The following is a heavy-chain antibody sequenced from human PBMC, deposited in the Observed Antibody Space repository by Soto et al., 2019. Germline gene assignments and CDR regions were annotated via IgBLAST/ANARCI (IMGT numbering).Heavy chain of an antibody. J-gene: IGHJ4*02. V-gene: IGHV3-23*01. D-gene: IGHD3-10*01. CDR1: GFTFSSYA. CDR3: AKARVYYDFDY. CDR2: VTDGGRTT. Sequence: EVPLLESGGGLVQPGGSLRLSCAASGFTFSSYAISWVRQAPGQGLEWVSTVTDGGRTTYYADSVKGRFTISRDNFKNTVDLQMSSLRAEDAAVYYCAKARVYYDFDYWGQGTLVTVSS.